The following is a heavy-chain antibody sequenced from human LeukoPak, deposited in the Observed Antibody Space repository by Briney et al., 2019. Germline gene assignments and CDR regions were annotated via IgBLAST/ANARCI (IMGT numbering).Heavy chain of an antibody. Sequence: ASVKVSCKASGYSFSTYDINWVRQAPGQGLEWMGWMRPKKSDTGYARKFQDRVTLTWNISTDTACMELNSLTPEDTAVYFCAGGPPEDTSSGYWGQGTLVTVSS. D-gene: IGHD3-22*01. V-gene: IGHV1-8*01. J-gene: IGHJ4*02. CDR3: AGGPPEDTSSGY. CDR1: GYSFSTYD. CDR2: MRPKKSDT.